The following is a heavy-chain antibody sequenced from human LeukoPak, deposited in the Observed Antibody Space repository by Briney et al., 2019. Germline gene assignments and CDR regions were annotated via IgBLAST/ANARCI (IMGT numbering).Heavy chain of an antibody. J-gene: IGHJ3*02. Sequence: KSSETLSLTCAVYGGSFSGYYWSWIRQPPGKGLEWIGEINHSGSTNYNPSLKSRVTISVDTSKNQFSLKLSSVTAADTAVYYCAINIGSSTSNAFDIWGQGTMVTVSS. CDR3: AINIGSSTSNAFDI. CDR2: INHSGST. V-gene: IGHV4-34*01. CDR1: GGSFSGYY. D-gene: IGHD2-2*01.